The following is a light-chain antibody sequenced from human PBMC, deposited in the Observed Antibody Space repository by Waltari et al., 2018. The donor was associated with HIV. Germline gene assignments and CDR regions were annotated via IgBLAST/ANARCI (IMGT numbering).Light chain of an antibody. CDR3: TSYTGTPITSGVV. CDR2: DVS. V-gene: IGLV2-14*03. Sequence: SSLLQPASASAAPGQSTTISCTGTNSDVVIHVSTYLPWYHRAPGKVPKLLIYDVSNRPPGGYNRCSGAKSCNTAALPISSLQVEDDADYFCTSYTGTPITSGVVFGGGTTVTVV. J-gene: IGLJ2*01. CDR1: NSDVVIHVSTY.